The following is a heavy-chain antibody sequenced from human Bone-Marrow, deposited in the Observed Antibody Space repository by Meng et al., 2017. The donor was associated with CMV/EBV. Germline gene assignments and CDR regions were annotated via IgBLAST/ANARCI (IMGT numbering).Heavy chain of an antibody. J-gene: IGHJ4*02. CDR3: ARDTESGGNSGY. Sequence: GESLKISCAASGFTVSSNYMSWVRQAPGKGLEWVSVIYSGGSTYYADSVKGRFTISRDNYKNTLYLQMNSLRAEDTAVYYCARDTESGGNSGYWGQGTLVTVSS. CDR2: IYSGGST. D-gene: IGHD4-23*01. CDR1: GFTVSSNY. V-gene: IGHV3-66*02.